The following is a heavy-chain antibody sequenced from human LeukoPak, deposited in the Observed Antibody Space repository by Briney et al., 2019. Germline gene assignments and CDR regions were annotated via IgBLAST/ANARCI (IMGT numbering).Heavy chain of an antibody. D-gene: IGHD3-16*01. V-gene: IGHV1-18*01. Sequence: ASVKVSCKASGYTLTSHGISWVRQAPGQGLEWMGWIGAYNGNTKYAQKFQGRVTMTIDTSTSTAYMELRSLRSDDKAVYYCARAVLGGVTIHHDYYYMDVWGKGTTVTVSS. CDR2: IGAYNGNT. J-gene: IGHJ6*03. CDR1: GYTLTSHG. CDR3: ARAVLGGVTIHHDYYYMDV.